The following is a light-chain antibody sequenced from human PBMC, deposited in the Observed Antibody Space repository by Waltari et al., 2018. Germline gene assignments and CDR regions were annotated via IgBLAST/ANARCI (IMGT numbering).Light chain of an antibody. CDR2: GAS. Sequence: ESVLTQSPGTLSLSPGERATLYCRASQSVSSNYLAWYQQRPGQAPRLLFFGASSRATGVPDRFSGSVSGTDFTLTISRLEPEDFAVYFCQQYGGSPTYTFGQGTKLEIK. J-gene: IGKJ2*01. CDR1: QSVSSNY. CDR3: QQYGGSPTYT. V-gene: IGKV3-20*01.